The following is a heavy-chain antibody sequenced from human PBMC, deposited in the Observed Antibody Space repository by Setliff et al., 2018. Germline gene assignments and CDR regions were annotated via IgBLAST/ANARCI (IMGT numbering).Heavy chain of an antibody. CDR3: TRGGYHSGV. CDR1: GYSFSNFW. Sequence: PGESLKISCKASGYSFSNFWINWVRQLPGKGLEWMGRIEPTDSYTNYSPSFQGHVTISIDKSITTAYLHWSSLKASDTAMYYCTRGGYHSGVWGQGTLVTVSS. D-gene: IGHD6-25*01. J-gene: IGHJ4*02. CDR2: IEPTDSYT. V-gene: IGHV5-10-1*01.